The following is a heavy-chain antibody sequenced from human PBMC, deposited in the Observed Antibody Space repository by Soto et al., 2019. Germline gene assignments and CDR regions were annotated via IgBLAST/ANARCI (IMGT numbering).Heavy chain of an antibody. V-gene: IGHV5-10-1*01. Sequence: PGESLKISCKGPGYSFTSYWISWVRQMPGKGLEWMGRIDPSDSYTNYSPSFQGHVTISADKSISTAYLQWSSLKASDTAMYYCARRSSSSWDTTGIYYYYGMDVWGQGTTVTVSS. CDR3: ARRSSSSWDTTGIYYYYGMDV. CDR2: IDPSDSYT. CDR1: GYSFTSYW. J-gene: IGHJ6*02. D-gene: IGHD6-13*01.